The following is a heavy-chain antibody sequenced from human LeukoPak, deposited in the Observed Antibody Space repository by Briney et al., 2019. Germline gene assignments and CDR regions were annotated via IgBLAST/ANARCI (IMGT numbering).Heavy chain of an antibody. V-gene: IGHV1-46*01. D-gene: IGHD4-23*01. CDR1: GYTFTSYD. CDR3: ARDNSVEDNAWWFDP. Sequence: ASVKVSCKASGYTFTSYDISWVRQAPGQGLEWMGLINPTGSSTGYAQKFQGRVTMTRDMSTSTDYMELSSLRSDDTAIYYCARDNSVEDNAWWFDPWGQGTLVTVSS. CDR2: INPTGSST. J-gene: IGHJ5*02.